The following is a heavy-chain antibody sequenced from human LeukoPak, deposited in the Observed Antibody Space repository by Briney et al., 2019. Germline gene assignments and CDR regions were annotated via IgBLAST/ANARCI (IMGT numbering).Heavy chain of an antibody. CDR3: ARGSVPTKYSGYDYFGSGWFDP. V-gene: IGHV1-2*02. Sequence: GASVKVSCKASGGTFSSYAISWVRQAPGQGLEWMGWINPNSGGTNSAQKFQGRVTMTRDTSVSTAYMELSRLRSDDTAVYYCARGSVPTKYSGYDYFGSGWFDPWGQGTLVTVSS. CDR1: GGTFSSYA. J-gene: IGHJ5*02. D-gene: IGHD5-12*01. CDR2: INPNSGGT.